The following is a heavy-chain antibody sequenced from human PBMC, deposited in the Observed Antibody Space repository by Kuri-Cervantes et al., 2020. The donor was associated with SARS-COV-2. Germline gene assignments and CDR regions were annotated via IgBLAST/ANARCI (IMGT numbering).Heavy chain of an antibody. V-gene: IGHV3-23*01. J-gene: IGHJ3*02. CDR1: GFTFSIYG. CDR3: AKGRTTVITLHDAFDI. CDR2: ISGSEYT. Sequence: GESLKISCAASGFTFSIYGMSWVRQAPGKSLEWVSGISGSEYTYYADSVKGRFTISRDNPKNTLDLQMNNLRAEDTAIYYCAKGRTTVITLHDAFDIWGQGTMVTVSS. D-gene: IGHD4-17*01.